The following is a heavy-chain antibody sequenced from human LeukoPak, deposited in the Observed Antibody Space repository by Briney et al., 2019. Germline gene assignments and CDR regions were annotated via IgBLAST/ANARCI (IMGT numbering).Heavy chain of an antibody. Sequence: PSQTLSLTCPVSGVSIRSGGYYWSWIRQPPGKGLEWIGYIYYSGSTYYNPSLKSRVTISVDTSKNQFSLKLSSVTAADTAVYYCARGDYDSSGYSNWFDPWGQGTLGTVSS. J-gene: IGHJ5*02. V-gene: IGHV4-31*03. CDR1: GVSIRSGGYY. D-gene: IGHD3-22*01. CDR2: IYYSGST. CDR3: ARGDYDSSGYSNWFDP.